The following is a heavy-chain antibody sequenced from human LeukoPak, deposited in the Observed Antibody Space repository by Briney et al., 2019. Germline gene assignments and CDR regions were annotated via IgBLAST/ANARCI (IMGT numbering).Heavy chain of an antibody. D-gene: IGHD6-6*01. J-gene: IGHJ3*02. CDR3: ARDPSYSSSSGDAFDI. V-gene: IGHV1-18*01. CDR2: ISAYNGNT. CDR1: GYTFTSYG. Sequence: GASVKVSCKASGYTFTSYGISWVRQAPGQGLEWMGWISAYNGNTNYAQKLQGRVTMTTDTFTSTAYMELRSLRSDDTAMYYCARDPSYSSSSGDAFDIWGQGTMVTVSS.